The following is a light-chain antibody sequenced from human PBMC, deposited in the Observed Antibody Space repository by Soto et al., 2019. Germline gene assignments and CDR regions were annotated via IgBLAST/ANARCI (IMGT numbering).Light chain of an antibody. J-gene: IGKJ1*01. CDR3: QRYGSSPWT. CDR1: QSVSSSY. CDR2: GAS. V-gene: IGKV3-20*01. Sequence: EIVLTQSPGTLSLSPGERATLSCRASQSVSSSYLAWYQQKPGQAPRLLIYGASSRATGIPDRFSGSGSGTDFTLTISRLEPEDFAVHYCQRYGSSPWTFGQGTKVEIK.